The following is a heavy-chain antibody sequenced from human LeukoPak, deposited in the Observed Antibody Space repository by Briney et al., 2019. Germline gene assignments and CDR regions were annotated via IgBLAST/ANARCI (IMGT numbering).Heavy chain of an antibody. CDR1: GASINSYY. J-gene: IGHJ4*02. D-gene: IGHD1-26*01. CDR3: AKYGVGSTYFDN. Sequence: SETLSLTCTVPGASINSYYWSWIRQPPGKGLEWIGYVSYSGDTDYNPSLKSRVTISADMSKNHFSLRLSSVTAADTAIYYCAKYGVGSTYFDNWGQGTLVTVSS. V-gene: IGHV4-59*01. CDR2: VSYSGDT.